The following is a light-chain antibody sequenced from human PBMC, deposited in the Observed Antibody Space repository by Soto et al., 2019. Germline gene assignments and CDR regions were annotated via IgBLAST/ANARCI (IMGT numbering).Light chain of an antibody. CDR3: CSYAGSTTRVV. J-gene: IGLJ2*01. V-gene: IGLV2-14*01. Sequence: SALTQPASVSGSPGQSIAISCTGTSSDVVTYKYVSWYQQHPGKAPKLMIYEVSLRPSGVSDRFSGSKSGNTASLTISGLRPEDEAYYYCCSYAGSTTRVVFGGGTQLTVL. CDR1: SSDVVTYKY. CDR2: EVS.